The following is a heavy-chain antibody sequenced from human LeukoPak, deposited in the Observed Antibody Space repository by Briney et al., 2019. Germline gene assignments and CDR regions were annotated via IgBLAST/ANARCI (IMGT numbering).Heavy chain of an antibody. Sequence: GGSLRLSCAASGFSFSAYWMTWVRQAPGTGLEWVANINPAGSETYYVDPVKGRFSISRDNAKNSLYLQMNSLRAEDTAVYYCARVYYDSSGQEAFDIWGQGTMVTVSS. D-gene: IGHD3-22*01. CDR3: ARVYYDSSGQEAFDI. V-gene: IGHV3-7*01. CDR2: INPAGSET. J-gene: IGHJ3*02. CDR1: GFSFSAYW.